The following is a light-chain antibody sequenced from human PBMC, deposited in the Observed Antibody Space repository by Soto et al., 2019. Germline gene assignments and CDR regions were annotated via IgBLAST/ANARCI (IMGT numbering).Light chain of an antibody. V-gene: IGKV1-39*01. CDR3: QQSYSSPPT. CDR1: QSISGF. J-gene: IGKJ1*01. Sequence: DIQMTQSHSSLSASVGDRFTITCRASQSISGFLNWYQQKPGKAPKLLIFAASSLQSGVPSRFSGSRSGPDFTLTISSLQPEDFATYYCQQSYSSPPTFGQGTKVDIK. CDR2: AAS.